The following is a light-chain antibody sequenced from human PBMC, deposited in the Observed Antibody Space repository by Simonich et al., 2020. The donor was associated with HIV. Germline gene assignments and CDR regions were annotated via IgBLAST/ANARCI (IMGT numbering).Light chain of an antibody. CDR2: KAS. V-gene: IGKV1-5*03. Sequence: DIQMTQSPSTLSASVGDRVTITCRASQSISSWFAWYQKKPGKAPKLLIYKASSLESGVPSRFSGSGSGTKFTLTISSLQPDDFATYYCQQYNSYSPWTFGQGTKVEIK. CDR3: QQYNSYSPWT. CDR1: QSISSW. J-gene: IGKJ1*01.